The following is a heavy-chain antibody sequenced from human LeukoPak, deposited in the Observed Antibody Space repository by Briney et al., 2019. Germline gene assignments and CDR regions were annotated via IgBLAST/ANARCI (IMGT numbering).Heavy chain of an antibody. CDR1: GFTFSSYS. Sequence: GGSLRLSCAASGFTFSSYSMNWVRQAPGKGLEWVSLISGDGDSTYYADSVKGRFTISRDNSKNSLYLQMNSLKTEDTAFYYCAKDQSSGTAVDYWGQGTLVTVSS. CDR3: AKDQSSGTAVDY. D-gene: IGHD6-13*01. J-gene: IGHJ4*02. CDR2: ISGDGDST. V-gene: IGHV3-43*02.